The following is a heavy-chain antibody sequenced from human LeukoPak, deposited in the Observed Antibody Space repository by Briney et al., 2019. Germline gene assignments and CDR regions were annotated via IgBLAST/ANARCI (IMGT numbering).Heavy chain of an antibody. CDR3: ARGVWEPYY. CDR1: GGSISSYH. D-gene: IGHD1-26*01. J-gene: IGHJ4*02. CDR2: IYYGGST. Sequence: SETLSLTCTVSGGSISSYHWSWVRQPPGKGLEWIGYIYYGGSTNYNPSLKSRVTISVDMSKYQFSLKMSSVTAADTAVYFCARGVWEPYYWGLGILVTVSS. V-gene: IGHV4-59*08.